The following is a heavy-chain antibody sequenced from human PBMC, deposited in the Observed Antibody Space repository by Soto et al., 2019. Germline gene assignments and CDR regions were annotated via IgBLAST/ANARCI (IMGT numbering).Heavy chain of an antibody. D-gene: IGHD1-26*01. V-gene: IGHV5-51*01. CDR1: GNRLDGAW. Sequence: XESLKVSWKCAGNRLDGAWIGWVRQMPGKGLEWMGIIKPGGSDLRYSPSFRGQVTISADAAVNTAFLQWNSLKASDTAMYYCERQISYICDLWGQGTLVTVSS. J-gene: IGHJ4*02. CDR2: IKPGGSDL. CDR3: ERQISYICDL.